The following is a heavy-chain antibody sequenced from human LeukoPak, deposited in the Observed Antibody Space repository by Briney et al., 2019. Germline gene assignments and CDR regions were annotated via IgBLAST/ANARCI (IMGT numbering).Heavy chain of an antibody. CDR3: ARNYYDSSGSPAEFDY. V-gene: IGHV4-39*01. CDR1: GGSISSSSYY. Sequence: SETLSLTCTVSGGSISSSSYYWGWIRQPPGKGLEWIGSTYYRGSTYYNPSLKSRVTISVDTSKNQFSLKLSSVTAADSAVYYCARNYYDSSGSPAEFDYWGQGTLVTVSS. D-gene: IGHD3-22*01. CDR2: TYYRGST. J-gene: IGHJ4*02.